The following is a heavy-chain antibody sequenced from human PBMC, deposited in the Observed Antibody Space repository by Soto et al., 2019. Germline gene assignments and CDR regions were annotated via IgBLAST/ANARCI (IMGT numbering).Heavy chain of an antibody. J-gene: IGHJ4*02. D-gene: IGHD6-19*01. CDR1: GFTFSSYG. V-gene: IGHV3-23*01. Sequence: PGGSLRLSCAASGFTFSSYGMHWVRQAPGKGLEWVAVISGSGSSTYYADSVKGRFTISRDNSKNKLYLQMNSLRAEDTAVYYCASRTSGWYFDYWGQGTLVTVSS. CDR2: ISGSGSST. CDR3: ASRTSGWYFDY.